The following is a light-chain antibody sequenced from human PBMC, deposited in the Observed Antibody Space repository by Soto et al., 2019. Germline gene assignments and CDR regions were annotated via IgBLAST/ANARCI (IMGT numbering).Light chain of an antibody. CDR2: NTF. Sequence: EIVMTQSPATLSVFPGERATLSCRASQSVSSNLVWYQQKPGQAPKLLIYNTFNRATGIPVRFSGSGSGTEFTLTISRLQSEDLAVYYWQQYNNWPYTFGQGTKLEI. CDR3: QQYNNWPYT. J-gene: IGKJ2*01. V-gene: IGKV3-15*01. CDR1: QSVSSN.